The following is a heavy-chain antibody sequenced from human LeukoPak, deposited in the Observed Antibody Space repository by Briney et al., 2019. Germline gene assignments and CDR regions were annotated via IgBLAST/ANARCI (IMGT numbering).Heavy chain of an antibody. V-gene: IGHV3-23*01. J-gene: IGHJ3*02. CDR3: AKDSWSFHDAFDI. D-gene: IGHD2-21*01. CDR2: ISGPGGST. CDR1: GFTFSAFS. Sequence: GGSLILSCAASGFTFSAFSMTWVRQAPGKGLEWVSGISGPGGSTYYADSVKGRFTISRDNSKNTLYLQMNSLRAEDTAVYYCAKDSWSFHDAFDIWGQGTMVTVSS.